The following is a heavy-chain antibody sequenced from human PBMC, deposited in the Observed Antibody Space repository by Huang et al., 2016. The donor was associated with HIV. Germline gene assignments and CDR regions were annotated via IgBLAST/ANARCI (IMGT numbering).Heavy chain of an antibody. CDR2: IPHSGST. CDR1: GGSFSGYY. CDR3: ARAPHYGSGSYYY. Sequence: QVQLHQWGAGLLKPSETLSLTCAVYGGSFSGYYWSWIRQPPGKGLGGIGEIPHSGSTNYNPSLKSRVTISEETSKNQFALKLSSVTAADTAVYYCARAPHYGSGSYYYWGQGTLVTVSS. D-gene: IGHD3-10*01. J-gene: IGHJ4*02. V-gene: IGHV4-34*01.